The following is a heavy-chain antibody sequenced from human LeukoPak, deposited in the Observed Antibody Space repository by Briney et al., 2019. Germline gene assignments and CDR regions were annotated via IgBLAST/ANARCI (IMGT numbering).Heavy chain of an antibody. V-gene: IGHV3-23*01. Sequence: GGSLRLSCAASAFTFSSYAVSWVRQAPGKGLEWVSAISHTGSDTYYADSVKDRFSISRDNSKNTLYLQMNSLRAEDTALYYCAKRFYGSGSFYCDWGRGTLVTVSS. J-gene: IGHJ4*02. CDR1: AFTFSSYA. CDR2: ISHTGSDT. D-gene: IGHD3-10*01. CDR3: AKRFYGSGSFYCD.